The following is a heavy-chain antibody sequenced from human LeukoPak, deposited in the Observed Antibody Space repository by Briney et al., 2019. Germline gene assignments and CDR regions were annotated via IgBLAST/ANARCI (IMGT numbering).Heavy chain of an antibody. CDR2: IYYSGGT. CDR1: GGSISSYY. J-gene: IGHJ3*02. CDR3: ASSKAPPAVAGDAFDI. V-gene: IGHV4-59*01. D-gene: IGHD6-19*01. Sequence: SETLSLTCTVSGGSISSYYWSWIRQPPGKGLEWFAYIYYSGGTNYNPSLKSRVTISVDTSKNQFSLRLSSVTAADTAVHYCASSKAPPAVAGDAFDIWGQGTMVTVSS.